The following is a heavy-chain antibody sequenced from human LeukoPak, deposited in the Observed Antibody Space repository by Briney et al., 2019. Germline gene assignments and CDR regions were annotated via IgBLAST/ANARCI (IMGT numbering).Heavy chain of an antibody. J-gene: IGHJ6*02. CDR1: GLTFSSYA. V-gene: IGHV3-23*01. D-gene: IGHD4-17*01. CDR2: ISGSGGST. Sequence: GGSLRLSCAASGLTFSSYAMSWVRQAPGKGLEWVSAISGSGGSTYYADSVKGRFTISRDNSKNTLYLQMNSLRAEDTAVYYCAKDEAGDYHYYYYGMDVWGQGTTVTVSS. CDR3: AKDEAGDYHYYYYGMDV.